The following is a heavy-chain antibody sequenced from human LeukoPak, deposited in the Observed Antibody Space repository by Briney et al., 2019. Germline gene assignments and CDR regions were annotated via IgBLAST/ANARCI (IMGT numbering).Heavy chain of an antibody. CDR1: GDSISTYY. J-gene: IGHJ4*02. Sequence: PSETLSLTCTVSGDSISTYYWSWIRQPPGKGLEWIGYIYYRVTSDYNPSLKSRVTMSVDMSTRQISLKLSSVTAADTAVYYCARAVGGDGSGSLWGPGTLVTVSS. CDR2: IYYRVTS. CDR3: ARAVGGDGSGSL. V-gene: IGHV4-59*01. D-gene: IGHD3-10*01.